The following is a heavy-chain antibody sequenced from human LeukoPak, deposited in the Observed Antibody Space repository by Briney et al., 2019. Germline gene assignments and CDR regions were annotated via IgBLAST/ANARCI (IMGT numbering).Heavy chain of an antibody. Sequence: GGSLRLSCAASGFTFSSYWMHWVRQVPGKGLVWVARINPGGSSITYADSVKGRFTISRDNAKNTLYLQMDSLRAEGTGVHYCARSNQADDYWGQGTLVTVSS. CDR3: ARSNQADDY. D-gene: IGHD1-14*01. CDR1: GFTFSSYW. V-gene: IGHV3-74*01. J-gene: IGHJ4*02. CDR2: INPGGSSI.